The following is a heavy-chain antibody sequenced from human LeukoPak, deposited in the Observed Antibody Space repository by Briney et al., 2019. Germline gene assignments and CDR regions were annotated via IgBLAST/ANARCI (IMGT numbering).Heavy chain of an antibody. J-gene: IGHJ4*02. CDR2: ISGSGGST. Sequence: GGSLRLSCAASGFTFSSYAMSWVRQAPGKGLEWVSAISGSGGSTYYADSVKGRFTISRDNSKNTLYLQMNSLRAEDTAVYYCAKGGIVGTTSQNYFDYWGQGTLVTVSS. CDR1: GFTFSSYA. CDR3: AKGGIVGTTSQNYFDY. V-gene: IGHV3-23*01. D-gene: IGHD1-26*01.